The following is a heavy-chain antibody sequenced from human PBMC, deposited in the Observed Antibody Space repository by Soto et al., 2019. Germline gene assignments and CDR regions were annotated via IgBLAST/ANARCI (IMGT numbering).Heavy chain of an antibody. Sequence: TSATLPLTGTVSGGSISSYYWSWIRQPPGKRLEWIGYIYYSGSTNYNPSLKSRVTISVDTSKNQFSLKLSSVTAADTAVYYCARAHVGATSDYYYYGMDVWGQGTTVTVSS. CDR3: ARAHVGATSDYYYYGMDV. J-gene: IGHJ6*02. D-gene: IGHD1-26*01. V-gene: IGHV4-59*01. CDR2: IYYSGST. CDR1: GGSISSYY.